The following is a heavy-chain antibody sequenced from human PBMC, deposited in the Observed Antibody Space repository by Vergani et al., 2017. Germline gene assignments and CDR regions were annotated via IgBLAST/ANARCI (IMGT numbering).Heavy chain of an antibody. J-gene: IGHJ6*02. D-gene: IGHD1-1*01. V-gene: IGHV3-11*04. CDR1: VFKFSDHY. Sequence: LEESGGGSVKPGGSLRLSCAASVFKFSDHYMSWIRQAPGKGLEWVSHISPGASTVSYTDSVTGRFTVSRDNDKNSLTLDMTTLRVEDTAVYYCAKNPGISTTRHYYAMDVWGQGTTVTVSS. CDR3: AKNPGISTTRHYYAMDV. CDR2: ISPGASTV.